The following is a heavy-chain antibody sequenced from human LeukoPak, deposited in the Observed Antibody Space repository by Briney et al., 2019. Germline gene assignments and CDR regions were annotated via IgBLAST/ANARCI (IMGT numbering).Heavy chain of an antibody. CDR1: EFTFSTYS. CDR3: TRAGTGDLGDY. D-gene: IGHD7-27*01. CDR2: IRSKAYGGTT. Sequence: GGSLRLSCAASEFTFSTYSMSWFRQAPGKGLEWVGFIRSKAYGGTTEYAASVKGRFTISRDDSKSIAYLQMNSLKTEDTAVYYCTRAGTGDLGDYWGQGTLVTVSS. J-gene: IGHJ4*02. V-gene: IGHV3-49*03.